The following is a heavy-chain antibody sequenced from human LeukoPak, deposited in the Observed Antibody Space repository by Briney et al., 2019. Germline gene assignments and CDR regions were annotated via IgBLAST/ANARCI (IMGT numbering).Heavy chain of an antibody. CDR2: ISASGSYT. V-gene: IGHV3-21*01. D-gene: IGHD3-22*01. J-gene: IGHJ3*02. Sequence: GGSLRLFCATSGYTFSSYAINCVREAPGKGLEWVSTISASGSYTFYADSVRGRFTISRDNAKNSLHLQMDSLRAEDTAVYYCAKDRDFYDTNSFSPDAFDIWGQGTMVTVSS. CDR3: AKDRDFYDTNSFSPDAFDI. CDR1: GYTFSSYA.